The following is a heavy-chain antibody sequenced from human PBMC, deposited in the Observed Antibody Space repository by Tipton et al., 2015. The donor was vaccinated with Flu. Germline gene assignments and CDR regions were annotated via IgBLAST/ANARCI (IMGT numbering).Heavy chain of an antibody. CDR1: GYSISSGYY. D-gene: IGHD3-3*01. V-gene: IGHV4-38-2*01. Sequence: TLSLTCAVSGYSISSGYYWGWIRQPPGKGLEWIGSIYRSGGTYYNPSLKSRVTISVDTSKTQFSLKLSSVTAADTVVYYCVARLGLWGYDSWSDYPQAGVFDLWGQGTMVTVSS. CDR2: IYRSGGT. CDR3: VARLGLWGYDSWSDYPQAGVFDL. J-gene: IGHJ3*01.